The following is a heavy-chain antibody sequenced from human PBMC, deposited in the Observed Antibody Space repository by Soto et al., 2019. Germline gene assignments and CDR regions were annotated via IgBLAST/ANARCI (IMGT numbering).Heavy chain of an antibody. CDR1: GFTFSNAW. Sequence: GGSLRLSCAASGFTFSNAWMNWVRQAPGKGLEWVGRIKSKTDGGTTDYAAPVKGRFTISRDDSKNTLYLQMNSLKTEDTAVYYCTTDTPRSAEDYVWGSYRYMGAFDIWGQGTMVTVSS. D-gene: IGHD3-16*02. V-gene: IGHV3-15*07. J-gene: IGHJ3*02. CDR3: TTDTPRSAEDYVWGSYRYMGAFDI. CDR2: IKSKTDGGTT.